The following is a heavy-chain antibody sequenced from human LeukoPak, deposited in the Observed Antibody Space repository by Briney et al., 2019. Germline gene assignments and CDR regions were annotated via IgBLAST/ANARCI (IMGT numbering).Heavy chain of an antibody. CDR3: ARDPDNSYYYDSSGYYGFDY. V-gene: IGHV3-48*02. CDR1: GFSSTNAR. J-gene: IGHJ4*02. CDR2: ISSSTSTI. D-gene: IGHD3-22*01. Sequence: GGSLRLSCEASGFSSTNARMNWVRQAPGKGLEWVSYISSSTSTIYYADSVKGRFTISRDNAKNSLYLQMNSLRDEDTAVYYCARDPDNSYYYDSSGYYGFDYWGQGNLVTVSS.